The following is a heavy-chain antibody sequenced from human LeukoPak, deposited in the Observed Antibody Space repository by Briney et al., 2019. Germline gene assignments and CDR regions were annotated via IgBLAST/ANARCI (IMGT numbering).Heavy chain of an antibody. D-gene: IGHD2-2*02. Sequence: SETLSLTCTVSGGSISSGDYYWSWIRQPPGKGLEWIGYIYYSGSPYYNPSLKSRVTISVDTSKNQFSLKLSSVTAADTAVYYCARVVGCSSTSCYKEYYFDYWGQGTLVTVSS. V-gene: IGHV4-30-4*01. J-gene: IGHJ4*02. CDR3: ARVVGCSSTSCYKEYYFDY. CDR1: GGSISSGDYY. CDR2: IYYSGSP.